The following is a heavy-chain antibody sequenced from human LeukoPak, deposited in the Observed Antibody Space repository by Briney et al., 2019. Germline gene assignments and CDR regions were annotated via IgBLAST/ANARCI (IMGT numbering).Heavy chain of an antibody. CDR2: ISVDGSDK. J-gene: IGHJ5*02. Sequence: GGSLRLSCAASGFTFSGYGMNWVRQAPGKGLEWVAVISVDGSDKYYADSVKGRFTISRDNSNNTLYLQMNSLRVEDTAMYYCARGSFFSTARWFDPVRQGTLVTVSS. D-gene: IGHD3/OR15-3a*01. CDR1: GFTFSGYG. CDR3: ARGSFFSTARWFDP. V-gene: IGHV3-33*01.